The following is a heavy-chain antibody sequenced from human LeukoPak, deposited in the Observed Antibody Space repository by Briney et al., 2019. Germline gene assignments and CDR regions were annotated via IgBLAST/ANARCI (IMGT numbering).Heavy chain of an antibody. J-gene: IGHJ6*03. Sequence: ASVKVSCKASGYTFTSYAMNWVRQAPGQGLEWMGWINTNTGNPTYAQGFTGRFVLSLDTSVSTAYLQISSLKAEDTAVYYCARGRGAHYTGDYYYYYYMDVWGKGTTVTVSS. CDR2: INTNTGNP. CDR3: ARGRGAHYTGDYYYYYYMDV. V-gene: IGHV7-4-1*02. CDR1: GYTFTSYA. D-gene: IGHD1-14*01.